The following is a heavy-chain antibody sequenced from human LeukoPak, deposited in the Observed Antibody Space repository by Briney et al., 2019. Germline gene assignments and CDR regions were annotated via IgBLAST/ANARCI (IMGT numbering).Heavy chain of an antibody. CDR1: GGSISSGDYY. D-gene: IGHD6-19*01. CDR3: ARGAPYSSGWLAGY. Sequence: PSQTLSLTYTVSGGSISSGDYYWSWIRQSPGKGLEWIGYIYYSGSTYYNPSLKSRVTLSIDTSKNHFSLKLSSVTAADTAVYYCARGAPYSSGWLAGYWGQGTLVTVSS. J-gene: IGHJ4*02. CDR2: IYYSGST. V-gene: IGHV4-30-4*01.